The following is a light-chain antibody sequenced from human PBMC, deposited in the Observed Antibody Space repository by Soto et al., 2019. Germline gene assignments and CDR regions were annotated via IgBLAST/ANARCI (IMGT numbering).Light chain of an antibody. CDR3: QPYKIWPFT. CDR2: DTA. J-gene: IGKJ4*01. Sequence: EVVMRQSPATLSVSPGVGDTLSCRASQGIGDTLAWYKHQPGQTPRLLIYDTATRATCVPTCVSCSLSVAGFTHTINTLHSEGFAVYYCQPYKIWPFTVGGGAKVNIK. CDR1: QGIGDT. V-gene: IGKV3-15*01.